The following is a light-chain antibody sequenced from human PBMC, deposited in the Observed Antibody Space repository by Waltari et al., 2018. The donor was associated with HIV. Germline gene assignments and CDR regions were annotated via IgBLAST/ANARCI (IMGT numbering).Light chain of an antibody. J-gene: IGKJ5*01. V-gene: IGKV3-15*01. CDR1: QSVGTN. CDR3: QQYNIWPLIT. Sequence: EIVMTQSPATLSVSPGDRATLSCRASQSVGTNLAWYQQTPGQAPRLLIYRTSTRATGIPARFSGSGSGTEFTLTISSLQSEDSAVYYCQQYNIWPLITFGQGTRLEIK. CDR2: RTS.